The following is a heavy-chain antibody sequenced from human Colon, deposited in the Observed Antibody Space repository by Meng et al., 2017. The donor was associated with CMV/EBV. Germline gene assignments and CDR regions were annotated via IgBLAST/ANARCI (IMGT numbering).Heavy chain of an antibody. J-gene: IGHJ1*01. CDR2: IYSNGRI. Sequence: QVQLQESGPGLVKPWWTLALTCTVSGGSIRCHYWTWIRRPAGEGLQWLGRIYSNGRIDENYSLRSRVTISVDTSKNQLSLRLTSVTAADTAVYYCGRAGARGVPIDVWGRGTLVTVSS. CDR1: GGSIRCHY. V-gene: IGHV4-4*07. D-gene: IGHD3-10*01. CDR3: GRAGARGVPIDV.